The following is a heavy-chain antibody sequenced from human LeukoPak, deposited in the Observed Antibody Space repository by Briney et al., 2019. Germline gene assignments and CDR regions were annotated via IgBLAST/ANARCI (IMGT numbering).Heavy chain of an antibody. CDR2: ISSSGSTI. D-gene: IGHD3-10*01. Sequence: PGGSLRLSCAASGFTFSDYYMSWIRQAPGKGLEWVSYISSSGSTIYYADSVKGRFTISRDNAKNSLYLQMNSLRAEDTAVYYCARADYYGSGNYYTSDYWGQGTLVTVSS. J-gene: IGHJ4*02. V-gene: IGHV3-11*04. CDR3: ARADYYGSGNYYTSDY. CDR1: GFTFSDYY.